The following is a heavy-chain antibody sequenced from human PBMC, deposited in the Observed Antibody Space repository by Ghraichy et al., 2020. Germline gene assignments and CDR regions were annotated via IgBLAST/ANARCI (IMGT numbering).Heavy chain of an antibody. CDR3: AKGSSGITMIVVKSRFDP. J-gene: IGHJ5*02. Sequence: GESLNISCAASGFTFSSYAMSWVRQAPGKGLEWVSAISGSGGSTYYADSVKGRFTISRDNSKNTLYLQMNSLRAEDTAVYYCAKGSSGITMIVVKSRFDPWGQGTLVTVSS. CDR2: ISGSGGST. D-gene: IGHD3-22*01. CDR1: GFTFSSYA. V-gene: IGHV3-23*01.